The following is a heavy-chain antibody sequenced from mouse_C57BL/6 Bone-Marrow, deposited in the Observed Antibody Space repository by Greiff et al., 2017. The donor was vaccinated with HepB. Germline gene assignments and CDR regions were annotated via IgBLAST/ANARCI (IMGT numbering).Heavy chain of an antibody. J-gene: IGHJ2*01. CDR3: ARYRTYYDYDGDYFDY. CDR2: ISYSGST. D-gene: IGHD2-4*01. Sequence: EVKLQESGPGLAKPSQTLSLTCSVTGYSITSDYWNWIRKFPGNKLEYMGYISYSGSTYYNPSLKSRISITRDTSKNQYYLQLNSVTTEDTATYYCARYRTYYDYDGDYFDYWGQGTTLTVSS. V-gene: IGHV3-8*01. CDR1: GYSITSDY.